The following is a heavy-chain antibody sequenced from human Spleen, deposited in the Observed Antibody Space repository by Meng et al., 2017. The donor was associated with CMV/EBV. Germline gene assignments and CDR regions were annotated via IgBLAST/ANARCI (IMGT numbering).Heavy chain of an antibody. J-gene: IGHJ4*02. V-gene: IGHV1-46*01. CDR1: GYSFTSYY. D-gene: IGHD2-2*02. Sequence: ASVKVSCKAFGYSFTSYYIHWVRQAPGQALEWVGMLNPSGGSSRYAQKFQGRVTMTRDTSISTAYMELSRLTSDDTAVYYCARDSLKDIVVVPSPIKGFDYWGQGTLVTVSS. CDR3: ARDSLKDIVVVPSPIKGFDY. CDR2: LNPSGGSS.